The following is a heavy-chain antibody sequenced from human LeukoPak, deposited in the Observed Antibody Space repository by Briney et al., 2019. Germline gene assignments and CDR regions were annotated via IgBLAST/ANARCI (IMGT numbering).Heavy chain of an antibody. V-gene: IGHV4-59*08. CDR1: GGSISSYY. D-gene: IGHD5-24*01. CDR2: IYYSGST. Sequence: PSQTLSLTCTVSGGSISSYYWSWIRQPPGKGLEWIGYIYYSGSTNYNPSLKSRGTISVDTSKNQFSLKLSSVTAADTAVYYCARQGEDGYKMGTYFDYWGQGTLVTVSS. CDR3: ARQGEDGYKMGTYFDY. J-gene: IGHJ4*02.